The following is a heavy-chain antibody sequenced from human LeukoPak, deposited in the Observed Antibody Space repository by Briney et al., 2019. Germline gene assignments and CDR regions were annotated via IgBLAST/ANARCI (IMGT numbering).Heavy chain of an antibody. J-gene: IGHJ6*02. CDR1: GFTFSRYT. Sequence: TGTSLRLSCAASGFTFSRYTVHWVRQAPGKGLEWVAVILYDGSNKYYADSVMGRFTISRDNTKNTLYLQMDSLRAEDTAVYYCASPSPSVWGQEEAKYYYYGMDVWGQGTTVTVSS. V-gene: IGHV3-30*17. D-gene: IGHD3-16*01. CDR2: ILYDGSNK. CDR3: ASPSPSVWGQEEAKYYYYGMDV.